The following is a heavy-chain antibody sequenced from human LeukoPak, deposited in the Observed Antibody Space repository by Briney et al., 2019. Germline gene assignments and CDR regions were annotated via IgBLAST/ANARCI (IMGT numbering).Heavy chain of an antibody. CDR3: ARVSGAPFLPAPYFDY. CDR2: IYTSGST. J-gene: IGHJ4*02. CDR1: GGSISSGSYY. D-gene: IGHD3-10*01. Sequence: PSQTLSLTCTVSGGSISSGSYYWSWIRQPAGKGLEWIGHIYTSGSTNYNPFLKSRVTISVDTSKNQFSLKLTSVTAADTAVYYCARVSGAPFLPAPYFDYWGQGILVTVSS. V-gene: IGHV4-61*09.